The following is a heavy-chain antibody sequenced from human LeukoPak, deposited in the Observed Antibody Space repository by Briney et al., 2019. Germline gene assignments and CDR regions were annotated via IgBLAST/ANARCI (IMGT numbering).Heavy chain of an antibody. J-gene: IGHJ4*02. V-gene: IGHV4-34*01. D-gene: IGHD6-13*01. Sequence: SSETLSLTCAVYGGSFSGYYWSWIRQPPGKGLEWIGEINHSGSTNYNPSLKSRATISVDTSKNQFSLKLSSVTAADTAVYYCARDSIAAAGTSLDYWGQGTLVTVSS. CDR3: ARDSIAAAGTSLDY. CDR2: INHSGST. CDR1: GGSFSGYY.